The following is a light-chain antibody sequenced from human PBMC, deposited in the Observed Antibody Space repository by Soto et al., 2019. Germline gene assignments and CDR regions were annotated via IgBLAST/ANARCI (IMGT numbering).Light chain of an antibody. J-gene: IGLJ1*01. CDR2: EVS. Sequence: QSALTQTASVSGSPGQSITISCTGTSSDVGGYNYVSWYQQHPGKAPKLMIYEVSNRPSGVSNRFSGSKSGNTASLTISGLQAEDEADYYCSSYTSSSTLGVIGTGTKLTVL. V-gene: IGLV2-14*01. CDR3: SSYTSSSTLGV. CDR1: SSDVGGYNY.